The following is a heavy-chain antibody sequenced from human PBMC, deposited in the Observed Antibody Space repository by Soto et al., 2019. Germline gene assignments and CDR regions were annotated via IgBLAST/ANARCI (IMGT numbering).Heavy chain of an antibody. J-gene: IGHJ4*02. Sequence: SETLSLTCTVSGGSISSYYWSWIRQPPGKGLEWIGYIYYSGSTNYNPSLKSRVTISVDTSKNQFSLQMNSLRAEDTAMYYCARASSPLTLWGQGTLVTVSS. V-gene: IGHV4-59*12. CDR2: IYYSGST. CDR1: GGSISSYY. CDR3: ARASSPLTL.